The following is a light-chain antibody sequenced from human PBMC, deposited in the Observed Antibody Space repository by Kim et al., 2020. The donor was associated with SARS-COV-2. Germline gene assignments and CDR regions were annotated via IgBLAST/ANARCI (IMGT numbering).Light chain of an antibody. Sequence: RATLNCKSSQTVFYNSNNKNYLAWYQQKPGQAPKLLIYWASIRESGVSDRFSGSGSETDFTLTISSLQAEDVAVYYCQQYYSTPPSLGQGTKLEI. CDR1: QTVFYNSNNKNY. J-gene: IGKJ2*03. CDR2: WAS. CDR3: QQYYSTPPS. V-gene: IGKV4-1*01.